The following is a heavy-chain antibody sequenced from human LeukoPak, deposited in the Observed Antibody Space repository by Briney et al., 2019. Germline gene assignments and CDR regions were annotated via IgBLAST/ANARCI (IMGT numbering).Heavy chain of an antibody. CDR1: GFTFSSYG. V-gene: IGHV3-33*01. CDR3: ARVGGDYYDSSGYYSDY. CDR2: IWYDGSNK. J-gene: IGHJ4*02. D-gene: IGHD3-22*01. Sequence: GGSLRLSCAASGFTFSSYGMHWVRQAPGKGLEWVAVIWYDGSNKYYADSVKGRFTISRDNSKNTLYLQMNSLRAEDTAVYYCARVGGDYYDSSGYYSDYWGQGTLVTASS.